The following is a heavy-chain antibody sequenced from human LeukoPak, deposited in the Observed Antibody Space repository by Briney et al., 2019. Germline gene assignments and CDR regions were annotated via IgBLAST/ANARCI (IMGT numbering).Heavy chain of an antibody. CDR2: INHSGST. V-gene: IGHV4-39*07. Sequence: SETLSLTCTVSGGSINSGNYYWSWIRQPPGKGLEWIGEINHSGSTNYNPSLKSRVTISVDTSKNQFSLKLSSVTAADTAVYYCARFRWIVARAFDIWGQGTMVTVSS. CDR3: ARFRWIVARAFDI. J-gene: IGHJ3*02. D-gene: IGHD3-22*01. CDR1: GGSINSGNYY.